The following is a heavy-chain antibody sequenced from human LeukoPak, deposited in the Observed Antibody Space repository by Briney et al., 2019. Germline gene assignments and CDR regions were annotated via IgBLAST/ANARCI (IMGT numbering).Heavy chain of an antibody. J-gene: IGHJ3*02. V-gene: IGHV1-2*02. CDR2: INPNSGGT. D-gene: IGHD3-16*01. Sequence: ASVKVSCKASGYTFTGYYMHWVRQAPGQGLEWMGWINPNSGGTNYAQKFQGRATMTRDTSISTAYMELSRLRSDDTAVYYCARGVVITSAFDIWGQGTMVTVSS. CDR3: ARGVVITSAFDI. CDR1: GYTFTGYY.